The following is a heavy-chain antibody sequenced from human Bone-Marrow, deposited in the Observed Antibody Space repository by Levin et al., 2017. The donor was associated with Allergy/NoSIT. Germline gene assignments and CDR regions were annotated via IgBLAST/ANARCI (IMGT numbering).Heavy chain of an antibody. CDR1: GFTFDDYA. CDR3: TRHRRDAVLWGAFDI. Sequence: QPGGSLRLSCAASGFTFDDYAMHWVRQAPGKGLEWVSGITWNSNTIDYADSVKGRFTISRDNAKNSLYLQMNSLRAEDTALYYCTRHRRDAVLWGAFDIWGQGTMVTVSS. V-gene: IGHV3-9*01. CDR2: ITWNSNTI. D-gene: IGHD3-16*01. J-gene: IGHJ3*02.